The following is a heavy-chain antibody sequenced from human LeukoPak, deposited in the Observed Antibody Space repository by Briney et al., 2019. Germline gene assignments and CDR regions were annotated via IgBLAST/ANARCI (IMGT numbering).Heavy chain of an antibody. J-gene: IGHJ1*01. Sequence: VGSLRLSCAESGFTFSSYGMHWVRQDPGKGLEWVAFIRYDGSNKYYADSVKGRFTISRDNSKNTLYLQMNSLRAEDTAVYYCAKGRVPAAIHEYFQHWGQGTLVTVSS. D-gene: IGHD2-2*01. CDR1: GFTFSSYG. V-gene: IGHV3-30*02. CDR2: IRYDGSNK. CDR3: AKGRVPAAIHEYFQH.